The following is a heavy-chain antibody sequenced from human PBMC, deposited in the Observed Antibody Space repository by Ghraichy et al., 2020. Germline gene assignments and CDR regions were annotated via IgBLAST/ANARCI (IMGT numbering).Heavy chain of an antibody. CDR2: ISSSGLSI. V-gene: IGHV3-48*04. D-gene: IGHD2-2*02. CDR1: GFDFSSYG. Sequence: GGSLRLSCAASGFDFSSYGMNWVRQAPGKGLEWISHISSSGLSIFYADAVKGRFTISRDNAKNSLYLQMDSLRAADTAVYYCARGGSDIDVVPAAIISMDVWGQGTTVTVSS. J-gene: IGHJ6*02. CDR3: ARGGSDIDVVPAAIISMDV.